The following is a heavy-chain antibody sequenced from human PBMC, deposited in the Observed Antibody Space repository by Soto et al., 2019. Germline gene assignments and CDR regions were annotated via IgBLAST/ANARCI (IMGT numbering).Heavy chain of an antibody. CDR3: ARLPDQDSSGYYYFDY. Sequence: SETLSLTCTVSGGSISSSSYYWGWIRQPPGKGLEWIGSIYYSGSTYYNPSLKSRVTISVDTSKNQFSLKLSSVTAADTAVHYCARLPDQDSSGYYYFDYWGQGTLVTVS. CDR2: IYYSGST. J-gene: IGHJ4*02. CDR1: GGSISSSSYY. V-gene: IGHV4-39*01. D-gene: IGHD3-22*01.